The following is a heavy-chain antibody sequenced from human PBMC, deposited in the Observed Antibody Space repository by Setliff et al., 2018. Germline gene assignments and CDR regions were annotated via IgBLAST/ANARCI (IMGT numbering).Heavy chain of an antibody. J-gene: IGHJ4*02. Sequence: SETLSLTCSVSGGSISNSDYYWDWIRQPPGKGLEWIGRVYYSGDTYYIPSLLSRVTISVDTSKNQFSLKLSSVTAADTSVYYCARTGTYRYFDYWGQGTVVTVSS. CDR2: VYYSGDT. CDR3: ARTGTYRYFDY. CDR1: GGSISNSDYY. V-gene: IGHV4-39*01. D-gene: IGHD1-1*01.